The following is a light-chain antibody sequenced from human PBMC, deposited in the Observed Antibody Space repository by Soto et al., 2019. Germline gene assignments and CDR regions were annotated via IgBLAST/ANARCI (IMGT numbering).Light chain of an antibody. J-gene: IGKJ1*01. V-gene: IGKV1-5*03. CDR3: QQYNSYST. CDR2: KAS. CDR1: QTISSW. Sequence: DIQMSQSPSTVSGSVGDRVTITCRASQTISSWSAWYQQKPGKAPKLLIYKASTLKSGVPSRFSGSGSGTEFTLTVTSLQPEDFATYFCQQYNSYSTFGQGTKVDI.